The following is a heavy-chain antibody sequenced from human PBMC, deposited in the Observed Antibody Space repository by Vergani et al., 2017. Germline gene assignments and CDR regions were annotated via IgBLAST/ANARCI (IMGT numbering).Heavy chain of an antibody. D-gene: IGHD3/OR15-3a*01. Sequence: QVQLQESGPGLVKPSETLSLTCTVSGYSINSGFFWGWIRQPPGKGLEWIGSIYHTGIVTHNPSLESRLTISVDTSKNQFSLKLNSVTAADTAVYYCARQAALRSFWTYWCQGTLVTVSS. J-gene: IGHJ4*02. CDR3: ARQAALRSFWTY. CDR1: GYSINSGFF. V-gene: IGHV4-38-2*02. CDR2: IYHTGIV.